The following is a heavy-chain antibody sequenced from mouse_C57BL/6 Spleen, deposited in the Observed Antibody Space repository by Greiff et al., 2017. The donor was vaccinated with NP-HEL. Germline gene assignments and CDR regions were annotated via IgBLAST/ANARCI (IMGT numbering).Heavy chain of an antibody. V-gene: IGHV1-62-2*01. CDR2: FYPGSGSI. CDR1: GYTFTEYT. J-gene: IGHJ3*01. D-gene: IGHD3-2*02. CDR3: ARHEDRGAQVPWFAY. Sequence: VQRVESGAELVKPGASVKLSCKASGYTFTEYTIHWVKQRSGQGLEWIGWFYPGSGSIKYNEKFKDKATLTADKSSSTVYMELSRLTSEDSAVYFCARHEDRGAQVPWFAYWGQGTLVTVSA.